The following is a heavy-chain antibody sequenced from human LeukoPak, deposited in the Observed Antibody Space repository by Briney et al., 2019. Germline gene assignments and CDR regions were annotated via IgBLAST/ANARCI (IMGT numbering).Heavy chain of an antibody. D-gene: IGHD1-1*01. CDR3: ARSGELEDAFDI. V-gene: IGHV5-51*01. CDR1: GYSFPNYW. J-gene: IGHJ3*02. CDR2: IYPGDSNT. Sequence: GESLKISCKGSGYSFPNYWIGWVRQMPGKSLEWMGIIYPGDSNTRYSPSFQGQVTISADKSISTAYLQWSSLKAADTAVYYCARSGELEDAFDIWGQGTMVTVSS.